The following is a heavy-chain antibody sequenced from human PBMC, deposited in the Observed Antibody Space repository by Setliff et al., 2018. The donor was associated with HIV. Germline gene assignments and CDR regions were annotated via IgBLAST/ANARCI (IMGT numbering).Heavy chain of an antibody. CDR3: ARHSPSDY. J-gene: IGHJ4*02. CDR1: GDSISTDY. Sequence: SETLSLTCTVSGDSISTDYWTWIRQPPGKGLEWIGYIYNSASTSDNPSLKSRVTISVDTSKNQFSLKLSSVTAADTAVYYWARHSPSDYWGQGTLVTVSS. V-gene: IGHV4-59*08. CDR2: IYNSAST.